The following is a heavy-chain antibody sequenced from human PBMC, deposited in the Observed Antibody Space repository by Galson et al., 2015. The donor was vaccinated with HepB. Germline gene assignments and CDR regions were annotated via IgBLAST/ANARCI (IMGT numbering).Heavy chain of an antibody. CDR2: ISGSGGSA. CDR3: AKGRGSGSYSMLS. CDR1: GFPFSDYA. Sequence: SLRLSCAASGFPFSDYAMTWVRQAPGKGLEWVSSISGSGGSAHYADSVKGRFTVSRDNSKNTMFLQMNSLRDEDTAIYYCAKGRGSGSYSMLSWGQGALVTVSS. J-gene: IGHJ4*02. V-gene: IGHV3-23*01. D-gene: IGHD3-10*01.